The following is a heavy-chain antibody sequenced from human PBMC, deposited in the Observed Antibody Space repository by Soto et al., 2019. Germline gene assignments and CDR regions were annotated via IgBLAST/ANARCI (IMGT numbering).Heavy chain of an antibody. CDR3: ARRGTPWNWFDP. V-gene: IGHV4-59*13. Sequence: PSETLSLTCTVSGASIRADYWSWTRQSPEKGLEWIANIHNSGDTNYNPSLQSRVTISVDTSKNQFSLKLSSVTAADTAFYYCARRGTPWNWFDPWGQGVLVTVSS. D-gene: IGHD3-16*01. CDR1: GASIRADY. J-gene: IGHJ5*02. CDR2: IHNSGDT.